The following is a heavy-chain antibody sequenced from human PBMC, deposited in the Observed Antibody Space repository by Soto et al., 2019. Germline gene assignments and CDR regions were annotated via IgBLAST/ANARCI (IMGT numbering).Heavy chain of an antibody. CDR3: ARSQGSSTSLEIYYYYYYGMDV. J-gene: IGHJ6*02. V-gene: IGHV1-69*01. Sequence: QVQLVQSGAEVKKPGSSVKVSCKASGGTFSSYAISWVRQAPGQGLEWMGGIIPISGTANYAQKFQGRGTITADESTSTAYMELSSLRSEDTGVYYCARSQGSSTSLEIYYYYYYGMDVWGQGTTVTVSS. CDR2: IIPISGTA. D-gene: IGHD2-2*01. CDR1: GGTFSSYA.